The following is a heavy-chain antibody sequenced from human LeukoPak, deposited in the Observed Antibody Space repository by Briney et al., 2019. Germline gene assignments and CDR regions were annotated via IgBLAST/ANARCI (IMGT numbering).Heavy chain of an antibody. J-gene: IGHJ6*02. CDR1: GFTFSSYA. D-gene: IGHD2-2*01. CDR2: ISYDGSNK. V-gene: IGHV3-30-3*01. CDR3: ARVVSSTSLPPHYYYYGMDV. Sequence: GGSLRLSCAASGFTFSSYAMHWVRQAPGKGLEWVAVISYDGSNKYYADSVKGRFTISRDNSKNTLYLQMNSLRAEDTAVYYCARVVSSTSLPPHYYYYGMDVWGQGTTVTVSS.